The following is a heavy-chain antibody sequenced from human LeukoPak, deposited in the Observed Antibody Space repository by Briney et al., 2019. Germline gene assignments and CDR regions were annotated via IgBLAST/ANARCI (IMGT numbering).Heavy chain of an antibody. CDR1: GFTFSIYA. CDR2: ISGSGGNM. D-gene: IGHD1-26*01. V-gene: IGHV3-23*01. Sequence: GGSLRLSCAASGFTFSIYAMSWVRQAPGKGLEWVSGISGSGGNMYYADSVKGRFTISRDNSKNTLYLQMNSLRAEDTAIYYCVRDRGTYRPIDYGAQGTLVTVSS. J-gene: IGHJ4*02. CDR3: VRDRGTYRPIDY.